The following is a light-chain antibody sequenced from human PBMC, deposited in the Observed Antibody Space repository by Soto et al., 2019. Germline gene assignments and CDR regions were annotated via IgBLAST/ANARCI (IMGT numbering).Light chain of an antibody. V-gene: IGKV1-33*01. CDR1: QDISNY. Sequence: DIQMTQSPSSLSASVGDRVTITCQASQDISNYLNWYQQKPGKAPKLLIYDASNLETGVPSRFSGSGSGTDFPFTISSLQPEDIATYYCQHYDNLRLTFGGGTKVELK. J-gene: IGKJ4*01. CDR3: QHYDNLRLT. CDR2: DAS.